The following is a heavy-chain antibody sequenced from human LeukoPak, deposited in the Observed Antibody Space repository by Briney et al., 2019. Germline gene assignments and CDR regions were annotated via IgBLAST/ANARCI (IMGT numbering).Heavy chain of an antibody. V-gene: IGHV4-31*03. CDR3: ARILGFGELCYGMDV. CDR2: MYHIGNT. CDR1: GVSISSGYY. Sequence: SETLSLTCTVSGVSISSGYYWSWVRQHPEKGLEWIGYMYHIGNTYYNPSLKSRVTISVDTSKNQFSLKLSSVTAADTAVYYCARILGFGELCYGMDVWGQGTTATVSS. J-gene: IGHJ6*02. D-gene: IGHD3-10*01.